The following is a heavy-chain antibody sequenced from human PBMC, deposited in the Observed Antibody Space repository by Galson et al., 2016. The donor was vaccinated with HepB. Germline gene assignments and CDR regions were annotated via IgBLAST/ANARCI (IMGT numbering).Heavy chain of an antibody. CDR1: GFSFTIYS. CDR2: ISDSSSHI. Sequence: SLRLSCAASGFSFTIYSMNWVRQAPGKGLEWVSYISDSSSHIYYAGSVKGRFTISRDSAKNSLYLQMNSLRDEDTAVYYCTRSYGQRLANDAFDIWGQGTLVSVSS. J-gene: IGHJ3*02. CDR3: TRSYGQRLANDAFDI. D-gene: IGHD6-19*01. V-gene: IGHV3-48*02.